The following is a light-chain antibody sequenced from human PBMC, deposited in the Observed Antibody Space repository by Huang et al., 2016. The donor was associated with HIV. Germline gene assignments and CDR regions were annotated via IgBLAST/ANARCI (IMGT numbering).Light chain of an antibody. V-gene: IGKV3D-20*01. CDR3: QQYGNSPYT. Sequence: EIVLTQSPVTLSLSPVERATLSCGASQSVSSNYLAWYQQKPGLAPRLLSYDASSRATGVPDRFSGSGSGTDFTLTISRLEPEDFAVYFCQQYGNSPYTFGQGTKLEIK. CDR2: DAS. J-gene: IGKJ2*01. CDR1: QSVSSNY.